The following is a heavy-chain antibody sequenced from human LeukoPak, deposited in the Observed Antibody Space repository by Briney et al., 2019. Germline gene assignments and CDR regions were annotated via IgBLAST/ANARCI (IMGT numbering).Heavy chain of an antibody. V-gene: IGHV1-69-2*01. D-gene: IGHD3-22*01. J-gene: IGHJ4*02. CDR2: VDPEDGET. CDR1: GYTFTDYY. CDR3: ATFPYYHDSSGYYGDY. Sequence: ASVKISCKVSGYTFTDYYMHWVQQAPGKGLEWMGFVDPEDGETIYAEKFQGRVTITADTSTDTVDMELSSLRSEDTAVYYCATFPYYHDSSGYYGDYWGQGTLVTVSS.